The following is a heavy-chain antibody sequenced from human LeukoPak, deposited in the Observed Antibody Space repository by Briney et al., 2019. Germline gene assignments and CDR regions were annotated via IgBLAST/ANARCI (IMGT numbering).Heavy chain of an antibody. V-gene: IGHV3-48*01. CDR3: ARDSNGAFAFDI. J-gene: IGHJ3*02. CDR2: ISSSSSTI. Sequence: GGSLRLSCAASGFTVSSNYISCVRQAPGKGLEWVSYISSSSSTIYYADSVKGRFTISRDNDKNSLYLQMNSLRAEDTAVYYCARDSNGAFAFDIWGQGTMVTVSS. D-gene: IGHD4-17*01. CDR1: GFTVSSNY.